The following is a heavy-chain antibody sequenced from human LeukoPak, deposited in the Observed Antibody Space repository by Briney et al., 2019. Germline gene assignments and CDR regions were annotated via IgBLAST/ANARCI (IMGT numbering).Heavy chain of an antibody. CDR3: AKPAPHNTDYYYGVHFDY. CDR2: INEGSNNI. V-gene: IGHV3-48*01. Sequence: PGRSLRLSCAASGFTFSSYAMHWIRQAPGKGLEWISYINEGSNNIFYADSVKGRFTISRDNAKNSLHLQMNSLRAEDTAVYYCAKPAPHNTDYYYGVHFDYWGQGTLVTVSS. J-gene: IGHJ4*02. CDR1: GFTFSSYA. D-gene: IGHD3-22*01.